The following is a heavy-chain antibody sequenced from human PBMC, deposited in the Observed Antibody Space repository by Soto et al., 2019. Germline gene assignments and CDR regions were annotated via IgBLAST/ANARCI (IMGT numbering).Heavy chain of an antibody. J-gene: IGHJ6*02. CDR2: INAGNGNT. Sequence: GASVKVSCKASGYTFTSYAMHWVRQAPGQRLEWMGWINAGNGNTKYSQKFQGRVTITRDTSASTAYMELSSLRSEDTAVYYCARGWNCSGGSCVYYYYYGMDVWGQGTTVTVSS. V-gene: IGHV1-3*01. CDR1: GYTFTSYA. CDR3: ARGWNCSGGSCVYYYYYGMDV. D-gene: IGHD2-15*01.